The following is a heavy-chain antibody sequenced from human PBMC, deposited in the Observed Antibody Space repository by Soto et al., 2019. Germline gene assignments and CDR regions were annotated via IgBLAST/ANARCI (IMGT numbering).Heavy chain of an antibody. J-gene: IGHJ4*02. D-gene: IGHD5-12*01. CDR1: GFTFNNYA. Sequence: LRLSCAASGFTFNNYAMSWVRQAPGKGLEWVSGISGSGTYTYFADSVRGRFTISRDNSKNALFLQMSSLRAEDTAIYYCAKSASGYYKLIDYWGQGTLVTVSS. V-gene: IGHV3-23*01. CDR3: AKSASGYYKLIDY. CDR2: ISGSGTYT.